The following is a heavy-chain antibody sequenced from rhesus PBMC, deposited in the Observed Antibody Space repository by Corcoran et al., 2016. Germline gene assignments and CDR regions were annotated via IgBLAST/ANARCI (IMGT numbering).Heavy chain of an antibody. D-gene: IGHD5-36*02. CDR2: ISGSSSST. J-gene: IGHJ4*01. Sequence: EVQLVESGGGLVQPGGSLRLSCAASGFTFSDHYMDWVRQAPGKGLEWVSIISGSSSSTYYPDSVKGRFTISRDNAKNTLYLQMNSPRAEDTAVYYCAREDSYSYFDYWGQGVLVTVSS. V-gene: IGHV3-37*01. CDR3: AREDSYSYFDY. CDR1: GFTFSDHY.